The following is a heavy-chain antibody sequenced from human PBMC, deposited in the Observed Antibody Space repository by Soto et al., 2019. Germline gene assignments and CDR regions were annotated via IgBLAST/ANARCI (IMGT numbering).Heavy chain of an antibody. CDR3: IQSRCGGDCLQSYASYYYYGMDV. V-gene: IGHV2-5*02. Sequence: SGPTLVNPTQTLTLTCTFSGFSLITRGVGVGWIRQPPGKALEWLALIYWDDDKRYSPSLRSRLTITKDTSKNQVVLTMTNMDPVDTATYYCIQSRCGGDCLQSYASYYYYGMDVWGQGT. CDR2: IYWDDDK. J-gene: IGHJ6*02. D-gene: IGHD2-21*02. CDR1: GFSLITRGVG.